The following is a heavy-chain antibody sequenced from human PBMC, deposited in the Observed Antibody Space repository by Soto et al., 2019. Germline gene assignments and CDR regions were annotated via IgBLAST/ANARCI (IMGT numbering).Heavy chain of an antibody. J-gene: IGHJ4*02. D-gene: IGHD3-16*01. CDR3: VKDLALMGDY. CDR1: GFRFSDYG. Sequence: DLEESGGGVVQPGTSLRLSCTASGFRFSDYGMDWVRQAPGKGLEWVSRVLYDGSKKYYADSVKGRFTISRDNPRNTLYLQMDSLRADDTAVYYCVKDLALMGDYWGQGTPVTVSS. V-gene: IGHV3-30*18. CDR2: VLYDGSKK.